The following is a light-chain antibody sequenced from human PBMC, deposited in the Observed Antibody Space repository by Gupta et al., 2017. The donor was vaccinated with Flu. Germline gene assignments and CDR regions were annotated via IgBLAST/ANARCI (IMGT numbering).Light chain of an antibody. CDR2: KVS. V-gene: IGKV2-30*01. Sequence: DVVMTQSPLSLPVTLGQPASISCRSSQSLAYSDGNTSLNWFQQRPGQSPRRLFYKVSNRDSGVPDRFSGRGSGTDFTLKISRVEAEDVGVYYCMQGTHWPLTFGGGTKVEIK. J-gene: IGKJ4*01. CDR3: MQGTHWPLT. CDR1: QSLAYSDGNTS.